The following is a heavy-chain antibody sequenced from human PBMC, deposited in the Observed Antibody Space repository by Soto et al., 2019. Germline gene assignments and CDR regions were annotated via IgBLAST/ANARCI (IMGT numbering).Heavy chain of an antibody. CDR1: GFTFSTND. D-gene: IGHD3-10*01. CDR2: IDGTSTFS. CDR3: AKNSGWFNA. J-gene: IGHJ5*01. Sequence: LRLSCVASGFTFSTNDMTWVRQAPGKGLEWVSTIDGTSTFSNYAASVEGRFTISRDNSRNTVYLQMNSLRADDTAVYFCAKNSGWFNAWGQGTLVTVSS. V-gene: IGHV3-23*05.